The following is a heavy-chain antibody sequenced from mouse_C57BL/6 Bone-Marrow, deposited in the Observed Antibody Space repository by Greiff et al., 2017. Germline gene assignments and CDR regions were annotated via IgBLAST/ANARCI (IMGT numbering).Heavy chain of an antibody. CDR2: IDPSDSYT. CDR3: ARPPFAY. CDR1: GYTFTSYW. V-gene: IGHV1-59*01. J-gene: IGHJ3*01. Sequence: QVQLQQPGAELVRPGTSVKLSCKASGYTFTSYWMHWVKQRPGQGLEWIGVIDPSDSYTNYNQKFKGKATLTVDTSSSTAYMQLSSLTSDDSAGYYCARPPFAYWGQGTLVTVSA.